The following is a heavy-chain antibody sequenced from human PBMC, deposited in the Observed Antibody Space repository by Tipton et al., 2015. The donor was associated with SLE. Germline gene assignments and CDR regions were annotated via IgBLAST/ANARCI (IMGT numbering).Heavy chain of an antibody. CDR1: GYSVISGYH. Sequence: TLSLTCTVSGYSVISGYHWGWIRQPPGKGLEWMGSVYDSGSTYYNPSLKSRVTLSLDTSKNQFSLKLSSVTAADTAVYYCASQREYAFDIWGQGTVVNVSS. CDR2: VYDSGST. CDR3: ASQREYAFDI. V-gene: IGHV4-38-2*02. J-gene: IGHJ3*02.